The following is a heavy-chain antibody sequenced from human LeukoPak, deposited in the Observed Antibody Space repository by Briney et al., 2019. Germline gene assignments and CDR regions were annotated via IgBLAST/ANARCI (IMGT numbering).Heavy chain of an antibody. CDR3: ARGQQLDFDY. CDR2: MNPNSGNT. Sequence: ASVKVSCKASGYTFTSYDINWVRQATGQGLEWMGWMNPNSGNTGFARQFQGRVTITRNTSITTAYMELSSLRSEDTAVYYCARGQQLDFDYWGQGTLVTVSS. V-gene: IGHV1-8*03. J-gene: IGHJ4*02. D-gene: IGHD6-13*01. CDR1: GYTFTSYD.